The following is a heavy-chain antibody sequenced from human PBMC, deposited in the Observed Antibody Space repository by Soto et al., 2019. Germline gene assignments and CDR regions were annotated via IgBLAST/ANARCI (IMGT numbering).Heavy chain of an antibody. V-gene: IGHV3-23*01. CDR1: GFTFSSYA. CDR2: ISCSGGST. CDR3: AKEIGVAAAGPLDY. Sequence: PGGSLRLSCAASGFTFSSYAMSWVRQAPGKGLEWVSAISCSGGSTYYADSVKGRFTISRDNSNNTLYLQMISLRAEDTAVYYCAKEIGVAAAGPLDYWGQGTLVTVPQ. J-gene: IGHJ4*02. D-gene: IGHD6-13*01.